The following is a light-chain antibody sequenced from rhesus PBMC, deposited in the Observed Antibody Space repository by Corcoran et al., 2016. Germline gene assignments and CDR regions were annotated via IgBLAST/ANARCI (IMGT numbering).Light chain of an antibody. Sequence: DIQMSQFPSSLSASVGDRVTITCRASKGISSYLNWYQQKPGKDPKLRIYYGNRLASGVPSLFSGSGSGTNSTLTITSLQPEHFATDYCQQAYITPFTFGPGTKLDIK. V-gene: IGKV1-32*03. J-gene: IGKJ3*01. CDR1: KGISSY. CDR3: QQAYITPFT. CDR2: YGN.